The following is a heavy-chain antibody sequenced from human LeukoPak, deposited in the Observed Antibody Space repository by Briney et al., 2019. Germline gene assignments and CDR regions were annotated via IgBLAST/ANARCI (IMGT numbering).Heavy chain of an antibody. D-gene: IGHD3-10*01. V-gene: IGHV5-51*01. CDR3: ARRRGGSGAYYVDY. J-gene: IGHJ4*02. Sequence: GESLKISCKGSGFTFSGFYIGWVRQMPGKGLDWMGIIYPYDSDTRYGRSFQGQVTISVDMSVSTAYLQWNSLKASDTAIYYCARRRGGSGAYYVDYWGQGTLVTVSS. CDR1: GFTFSGFY. CDR2: IYPYDSDT.